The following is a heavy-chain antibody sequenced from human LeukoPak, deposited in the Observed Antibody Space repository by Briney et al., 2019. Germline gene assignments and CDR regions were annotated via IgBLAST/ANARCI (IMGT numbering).Heavy chain of an antibody. CDR1: GFTFSSYS. CDR3: AKELRAAEFDY. D-gene: IGHD6-13*01. Sequence: GGSLRLSCAASGFTFSSYSMNWVRQAPGKGLEWVSSISSSSSYIYYADSVKGRFTISRDNSKNTLYLQMNSLRAEDTAVYYCAKELRAAEFDYWGQGTLVTVSS. CDR2: ISSSSSYI. V-gene: IGHV3-21*01. J-gene: IGHJ4*02.